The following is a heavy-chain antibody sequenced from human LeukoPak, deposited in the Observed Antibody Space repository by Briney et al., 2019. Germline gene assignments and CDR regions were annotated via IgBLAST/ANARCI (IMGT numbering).Heavy chain of an antibody. J-gene: IGHJ4*02. CDR3: ARVSSYGSGSYYHYYFGY. CDR2: IYSGGTT. V-gene: IGHV3-53*01. Sequence: PGGSLRLSCAASGFTVSSNYMSWVRQAPGKGLEWVSVIYSGGTTSYADSVKGRFTISRDNSKNTLFLQLNSLRAEDTAVYYCARVSSYGSGSYYHYYFGYWGQGTLVTVSS. CDR1: GFTVSSNY. D-gene: IGHD3-10*01.